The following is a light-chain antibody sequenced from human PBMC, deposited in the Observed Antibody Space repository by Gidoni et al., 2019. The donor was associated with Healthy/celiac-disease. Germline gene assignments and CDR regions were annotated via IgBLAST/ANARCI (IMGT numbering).Light chain of an antibody. V-gene: IGKV1-39*01. CDR1: QSISSY. CDR2: AAS. J-gene: IGKJ1*01. CDR3: QQSYSTPT. Sequence: DIQMTQSPSSLSASVGDRVTITCRASQSISSYLNWYQQKPGKAPKLLIYAASSLQSGVPSMFSGSGSGTDLTLTISSLPPEDFATYYCQQSYSTPTFGQVTKVEIK.